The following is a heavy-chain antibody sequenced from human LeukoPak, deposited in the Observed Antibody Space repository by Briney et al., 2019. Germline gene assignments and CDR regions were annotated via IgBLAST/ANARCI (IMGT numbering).Heavy chain of an antibody. V-gene: IGHV1-18*01. D-gene: IGHD2-15*01. Sequence: ASVKVSCKASGYTFTSYGISWVRHAPGQGLELMGWISAYNGNTNYAQKLQGRVTMTTDTSTSTAYMELRSLRSDDTAVYYCARMAMVVAAITYDYWGQGTLVTVSS. CDR2: ISAYNGNT. J-gene: IGHJ4*02. CDR1: GYTFTSYG. CDR3: ARMAMVVAAITYDY.